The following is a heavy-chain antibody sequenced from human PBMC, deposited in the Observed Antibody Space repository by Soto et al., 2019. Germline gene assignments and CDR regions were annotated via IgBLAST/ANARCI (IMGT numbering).Heavy chain of an antibody. Sequence: QLLESGGGLVQPGGSLRLSCAASGFTFSDYAMTWVRQAPGKGLEWVSGIIASGTYSKYADSVNGLFTISRDNAKNTLDLQMNGLRVEDTAVYFCAKDPNGDYIGAFDFWGQGTMVTVSS. CDR3: AKDPNGDYIGAFDF. CDR2: IIASGTYS. D-gene: IGHD4-17*01. CDR1: GFTFSDYA. J-gene: IGHJ3*01. V-gene: IGHV3-23*01.